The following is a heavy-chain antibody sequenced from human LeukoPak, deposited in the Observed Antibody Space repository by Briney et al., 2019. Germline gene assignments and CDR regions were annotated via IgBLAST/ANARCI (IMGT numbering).Heavy chain of an antibody. V-gene: IGHV4-4*07. CDR3: ARLGGIYCSGGSCYAAGGFDY. D-gene: IGHD2-15*01. CDR2: IYTSGST. CDR1: GGSISSYY. Sequence: KPSETLSLTCTVSGGSISSYYWSWIRQPAGKGLEWIGRIYTSGSTNYNPSLKSRVTMSVDTSKNQFSLKLSSVTAADTAVYYCARLGGIYCSGGSCYAAGGFDYWGQGTLVTVSS. J-gene: IGHJ4*02.